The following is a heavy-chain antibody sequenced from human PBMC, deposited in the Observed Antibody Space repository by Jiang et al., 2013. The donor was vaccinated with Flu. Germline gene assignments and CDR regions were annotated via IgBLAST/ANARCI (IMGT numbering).Heavy chain of an antibody. CDR1: GDSISNYY. D-gene: IGHD3-9*01. Sequence: PGLVKPSETLSLTCAVSGDSISNYYWSWIRQPAGKGLEWIGRVYTSGSTDSNPSLKSRVTMSVDTSKNQFSLIVKSVTAADTAVYYCARESRDYYGTGYYYDYWGQGTPVTVSS. V-gene: IGHV4-4*07. CDR2: VYTSGST. CDR3: ARESRDYYGTGYYYDY. J-gene: IGHJ4*02.